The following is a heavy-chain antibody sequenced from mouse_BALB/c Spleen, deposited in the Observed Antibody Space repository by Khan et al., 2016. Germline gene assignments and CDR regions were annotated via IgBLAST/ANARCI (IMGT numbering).Heavy chain of an antibody. J-gene: IGHJ1*01. Sequence: EVQLQESGPGLVKPSHSLSLTCSVTGYSITSGYYWNWIRQFPGNKLEWMGYISYDGSNNYNPSLKNRISITRDTPKNQFFLKLNSVTTEDTATYYCARVDGNYWYFDVWGAGTTVTVSS. D-gene: IGHD2-1*01. V-gene: IGHV3-6*02. CDR2: ISYDGSN. CDR3: ARVDGNYWYFDV. CDR1: GYSITSGYY.